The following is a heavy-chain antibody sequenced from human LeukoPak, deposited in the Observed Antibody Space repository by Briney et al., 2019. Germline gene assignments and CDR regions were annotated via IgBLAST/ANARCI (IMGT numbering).Heavy chain of an antibody. CDR2: IKQDGSEK. Sequence: GGSLRLSCAASGFTFSSYWMSWVRQAPGKGLEWVANIKQDGSEKYCVDSVKGRFTISRDNAKNSLYLQMNSLRAEDTAVYYCARGARGGDFKNWGQGTLVTVSS. J-gene: IGHJ1*01. D-gene: IGHD2-21*01. V-gene: IGHV3-7*01. CDR3: ARGARGGDFKN. CDR1: GFTFSSYW.